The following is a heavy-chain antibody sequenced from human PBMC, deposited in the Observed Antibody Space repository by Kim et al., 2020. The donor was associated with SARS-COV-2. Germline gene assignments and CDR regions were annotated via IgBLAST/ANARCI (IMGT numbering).Heavy chain of an antibody. J-gene: IGHJ6*02. CDR3: AKGAYTGYFFGMDV. D-gene: IGHD3-3*01. V-gene: IGHV3-30*18. CDR1: GFTFSDYD. Sequence: GGSLRLSCAASGFTFSDYDMYWVRQAPGRGLECVAVIFYDEKNKYYADSVKGRFSISRDNSRNAFDLQMNSLRAEDTAVYFCAKGAYTGYFFGMDVWGQG. CDR2: IFYDEKNK.